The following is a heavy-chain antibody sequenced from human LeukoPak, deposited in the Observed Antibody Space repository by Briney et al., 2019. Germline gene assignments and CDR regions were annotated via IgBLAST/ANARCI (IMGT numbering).Heavy chain of an antibody. V-gene: IGHV1-18*01. CDR1: GHSFTHHG. D-gene: IGHD6-19*01. CDR3: ARDPTNTSGRYAYFDY. J-gene: IGHJ4*02. CDR2: ISGYNGDT. Sequence: ASVKVSCKTFGHSFTHHGFSWVRQAPGQGLEWMGWISGYNGDTHYAHNFQGRVTLTSDTSTSTVYMEMRSLRSDDTAVYYCARDPTNTSGRYAYFDYWGQGALVTVSS.